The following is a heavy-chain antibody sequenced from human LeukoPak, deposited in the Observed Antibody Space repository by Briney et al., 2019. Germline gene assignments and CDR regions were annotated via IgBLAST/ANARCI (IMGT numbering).Heavy chain of an antibody. CDR1: GGTFSSYA. Sequence: SVKVSFKASGGTFSSYAISWVRRAPGQGLEWMGRIIPIFGTANYAQKFQGRVTITTDESTSTAYMELSSLRSEDTAVYYCARDDGGNSVSDYWGQGTLVTVSS. CDR2: IIPIFGTA. V-gene: IGHV1-69*05. J-gene: IGHJ4*02. D-gene: IGHD4-23*01. CDR3: ARDDGGNSVSDY.